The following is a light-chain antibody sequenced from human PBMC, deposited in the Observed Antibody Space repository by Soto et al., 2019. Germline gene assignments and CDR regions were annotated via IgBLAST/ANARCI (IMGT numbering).Light chain of an antibody. Sequence: QSVLTQPASVSGSPGQSITISCTGTSSDVGASKYVSWYQQLPGKAPKLLIYEVNSRPSGVSNRFSGSKSGNTASLTISGLQPEDEADYYCTSYTSSDTLYVFGSGTKVTVL. CDR2: EVN. V-gene: IGLV2-14*01. CDR1: SSDVGASKY. J-gene: IGLJ1*01. CDR3: TSYTSSDTLYV.